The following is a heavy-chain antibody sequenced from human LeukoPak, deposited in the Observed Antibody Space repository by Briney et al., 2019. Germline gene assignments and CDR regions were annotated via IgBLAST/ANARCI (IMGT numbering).Heavy chain of an antibody. D-gene: IGHD1-26*01. Sequence: ASVKVSCKVSRYTLTELSMHWVRQAPGKGLEWMGGFDPEDGETIYAQKFQGRVTMTEDTSTDTAYMELRSLRSEDTAVSYCATVLRAMGREDYFDYWGQGTLVTVSS. CDR3: ATVLRAMGREDYFDY. V-gene: IGHV1-24*01. CDR2: FDPEDGET. CDR1: RYTLTELS. J-gene: IGHJ4*02.